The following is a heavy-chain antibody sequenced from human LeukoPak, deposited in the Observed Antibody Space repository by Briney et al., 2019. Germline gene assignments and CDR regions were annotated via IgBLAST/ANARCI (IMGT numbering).Heavy chain of an antibody. V-gene: IGHV4-59*01. CDR3: ARWVSITTARFDY. J-gene: IGHJ4*02. D-gene: IGHD3-10*01. Sequence: SETLSLTCTVSGGSISSYYWSWIRQPPGKGLEWVGYIYYSGSTNYNPSLKTRVTISVDTSKNQFSLELSSVTAADTAVYYCARWVSITTARFDYWGQGTLVTVSS. CDR1: GGSISSYY. CDR2: IYYSGST.